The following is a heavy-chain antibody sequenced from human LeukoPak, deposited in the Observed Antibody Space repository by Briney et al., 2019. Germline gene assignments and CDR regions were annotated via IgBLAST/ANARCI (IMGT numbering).Heavy chain of an antibody. V-gene: IGHV3-21*01. CDR2: ISSSSSYI. CDR3: AREGLRQLRNWFDP. J-gene: IGHJ5*02. CDR1: GFTFSSYS. Sequence: GGSLRLSCAASGFTFSSYSMNWVRQAPGKGLEWVSSISSSSSYIYYADSVKGRFTISRDNAKNSLYLQMNSLRAEDTAVYYCAREGLRQLRNWFDPWGQGTLVTVSS. D-gene: IGHD5-12*01.